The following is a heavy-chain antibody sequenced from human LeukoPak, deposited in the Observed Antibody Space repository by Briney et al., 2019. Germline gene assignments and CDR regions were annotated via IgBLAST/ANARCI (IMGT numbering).Heavy chain of an antibody. CDR3: ARLGDYDSSGYEWWFDP. CDR1: GYTFTSYG. CDR2: ISAYNGNT. D-gene: IGHD3-22*01. Sequence: ASVKVSCKASGYTFTSYGISWVRQAPGQGLEWMGWISAYNGNTNYAQKLQGRVTMTTDTSTSTAYMELRSLRSDDTAVYYCARLGDYDSSGYEWWFDPWGQGTLVTVSS. V-gene: IGHV1-18*01. J-gene: IGHJ5*02.